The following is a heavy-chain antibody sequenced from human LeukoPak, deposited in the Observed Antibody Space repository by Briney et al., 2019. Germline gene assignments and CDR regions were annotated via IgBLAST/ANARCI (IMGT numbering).Heavy chain of an antibody. J-gene: IGHJ4*02. V-gene: IGHV4-59*01. CDR1: GVSISSYY. CDR2: IYFSGIT. CDR3: VRSTSWETAIGYFDY. D-gene: IGHD5-24*01. Sequence: PSETLSLTCTVSGVSISSYYWSWIRQPPGKGLEWIGYIYFSGITQYNPSLKTRVTISEDTSNNQFSLKMTSVTAADAAVYYCVRSTSWETAIGYFDYWGQGALVTVSS.